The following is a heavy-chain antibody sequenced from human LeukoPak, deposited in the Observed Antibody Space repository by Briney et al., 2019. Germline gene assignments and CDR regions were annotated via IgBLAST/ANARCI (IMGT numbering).Heavy chain of an antibody. V-gene: IGHV3-30*04. CDR2: ISYDGSNK. Sequence: GRSLRLSCAGSGFTFRSYAMHWVRQAPGKGLEWMAVISYDGSNKYYADSGRFTISRDNSKNTQYPQMNSLRAEDTAVYYCARAPALEGASKAYFEYWGQGTLVSVSS. CDR3: ARAPALEGASKAYFEY. J-gene: IGHJ4*02. CDR1: GFTFRSYA. D-gene: IGHD1-26*01.